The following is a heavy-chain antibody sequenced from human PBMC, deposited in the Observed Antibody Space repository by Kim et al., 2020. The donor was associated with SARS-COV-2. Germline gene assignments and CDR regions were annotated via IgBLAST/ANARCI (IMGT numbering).Heavy chain of an antibody. CDR3: AGLRYFDWLSEDDAFDI. V-gene: IGHV3-30-3*01. CDR1: GFTFSSYA. Sequence: GGSLRLSCAASGFTFSSYAMHWVRQAPGKGLEWVAVISYDGSNKYYADSVKGRFTISRDNSKNTLYLQMNSLRAEDTAVYYCAGLRYFDWLSEDDAFDIWGQGTMVTVSS. D-gene: IGHD3-9*01. CDR2: ISYDGSNK. J-gene: IGHJ3*02.